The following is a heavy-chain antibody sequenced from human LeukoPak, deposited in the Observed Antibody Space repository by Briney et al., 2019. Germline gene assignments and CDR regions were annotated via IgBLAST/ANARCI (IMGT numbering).Heavy chain of an antibody. Sequence: GGSPRLSCAASGFTFSSYGMHWVRQAPGKGLEWVAFIRYDGSNKYYADSVKGRFTISRDNSKNTLYLQMNSLRAEDTAVYYCAKDPGTTVTSYYYYYGMDVWGQGTTVTVSS. CDR3: AKDPGTTVTSYYYYYGMDV. J-gene: IGHJ6*02. CDR1: GFTFSSYG. CDR2: IRYDGSNK. D-gene: IGHD4-17*01. V-gene: IGHV3-30*02.